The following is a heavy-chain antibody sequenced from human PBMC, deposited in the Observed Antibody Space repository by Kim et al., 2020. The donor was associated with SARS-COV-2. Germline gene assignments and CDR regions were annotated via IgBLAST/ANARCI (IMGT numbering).Heavy chain of an antibody. J-gene: IGHJ6*02. V-gene: IGHV4-34*11. CDR2: T. D-gene: IGHD2-15*01. Sequence: TAYNPSLKGRATISVDTSNNRISLNLTSVTAADTAVYFCARALYYNGMDVWGQGTTVIVSS. CDR3: ARALYYNGMDV.